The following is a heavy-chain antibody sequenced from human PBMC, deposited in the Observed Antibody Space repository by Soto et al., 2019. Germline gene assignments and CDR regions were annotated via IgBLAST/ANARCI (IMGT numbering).Heavy chain of an antibody. CDR2: IWYDGSNK. CDR3: ARDGYCSGGSCYSVPVFDY. J-gene: IGHJ4*02. CDR1: GFTFSSYG. Sequence: QVQLVESGGDVVQPGRSLRLSCAASGFTFSSYGMHWVRQAPGKGLEWVAVIWYDGSNKYYADSVKGRFTISRDNSKNTLYLQMNSLRAEDTAVYYCARDGYCSGGSCYSVPVFDYWGQGTLVIVSS. D-gene: IGHD2-15*01. V-gene: IGHV3-33*01.